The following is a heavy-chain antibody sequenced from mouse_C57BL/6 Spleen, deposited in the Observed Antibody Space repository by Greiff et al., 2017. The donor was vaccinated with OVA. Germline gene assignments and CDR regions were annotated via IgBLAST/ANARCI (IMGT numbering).Heavy chain of an antibody. D-gene: IGHD1-1*01. CDR3: AREDYYGPWFAY. V-gene: IGHV1-55*01. J-gene: IGHJ3*01. Sequence: QVQLQQPGAELVKPGASVKMSCKASGYTFTSYWITWVKQRPGQGLAWIGDIYPGSGSTNYNEKFKSKATLTVDTSSSTAYMQLSSLTSEDSAVYYCAREDYYGPWFAYWGQGTLVTVSA. CDR1: GYTFTSYW. CDR2: IYPGSGST.